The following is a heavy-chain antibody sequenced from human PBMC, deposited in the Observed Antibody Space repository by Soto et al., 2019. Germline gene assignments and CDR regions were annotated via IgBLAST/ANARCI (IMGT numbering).Heavy chain of an antibody. J-gene: IGHJ4*02. Sequence: GASVKVSCKASGYTFTSYGISWVRQAPGQGLEWMGWISAYNGNTNYAQKLQGRVTMTTDTSTSTAYMELRSLRSDDTAVYYCARVLEPDRYCSGGSCYPVGNWGQGTLVTVSS. CDR3: ARVLEPDRYCSGGSCYPVGN. CDR2: ISAYNGNT. D-gene: IGHD2-15*01. CDR1: GYTFTSYG. V-gene: IGHV1-18*01.